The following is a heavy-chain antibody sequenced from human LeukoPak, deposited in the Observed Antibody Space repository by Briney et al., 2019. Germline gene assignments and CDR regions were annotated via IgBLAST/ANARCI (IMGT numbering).Heavy chain of an antibody. Sequence: SETLSLTCAVSGGSIRNDYWSWIRQPPGKGLEWIAYINYSGSTNYNPSLESRVTISVDTSKNLFSLKFTSVTAADTAVHYCARQQKINWGNYWYFDLWGRGTLVTVSS. J-gene: IGHJ2*01. CDR1: GGSIRNDY. V-gene: IGHV4-59*08. CDR2: INYSGST. D-gene: IGHD3-16*01. CDR3: ARQQKINWGNYWYFDL.